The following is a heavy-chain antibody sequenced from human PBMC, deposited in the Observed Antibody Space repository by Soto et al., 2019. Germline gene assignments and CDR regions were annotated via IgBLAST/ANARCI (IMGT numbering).Heavy chain of an antibody. CDR2: ISSSGSTI. V-gene: IGHV3-11*01. Sequence: PVGSLRLSCAASGFTFSDYYMGWIRQAPGKGLEWVSYISSSGSTIYYADSVKGRFTISRDNAKNSLYLQMNSLRAEDTAVYYCARDYGSSYSYYCYGMGVWGQGTTVTVSS. CDR3: ARDYGSSYSYYCYGMGV. J-gene: IGHJ6*02. CDR1: GFTFSDYY. D-gene: IGHD6-6*01.